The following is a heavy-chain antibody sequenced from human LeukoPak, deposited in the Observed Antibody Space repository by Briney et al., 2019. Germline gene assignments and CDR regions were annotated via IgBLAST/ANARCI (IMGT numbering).Heavy chain of an antibody. Sequence: GASVKVSCKASGGTFSSYAISWVRQAPGQGLEWMGWISAYNGNTNYAQKLQGRVTMTTDTSTSTAYMELRSLRSDDTAVYYCARNTVTVYYYYYMDVWGKGTTVTVSS. V-gene: IGHV1-18*01. D-gene: IGHD4-17*01. CDR2: ISAYNGNT. CDR1: GGTFSSYA. J-gene: IGHJ6*03. CDR3: ARNTVTVYYYYYMDV.